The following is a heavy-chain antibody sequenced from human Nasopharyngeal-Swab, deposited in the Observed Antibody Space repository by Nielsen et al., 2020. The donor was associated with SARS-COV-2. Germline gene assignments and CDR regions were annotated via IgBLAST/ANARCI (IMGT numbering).Heavy chain of an antibody. Sequence: ASVKVSCKVSGYTLTDLPIHWVRQAPGKGLEGMGTVIPEDGEPIYAQNFQGRVTMTEDTSTYTAYLELSSLRSEDTAVYYCASEGSGVFGVVIYAFDIWGPGTLVTVSS. CDR2: VIPEDGEP. D-gene: IGHD3-3*01. V-gene: IGHV1-24*01. CDR3: ASEGSGVFGVVIYAFDI. J-gene: IGHJ3*02. CDR1: GYTLTDLP.